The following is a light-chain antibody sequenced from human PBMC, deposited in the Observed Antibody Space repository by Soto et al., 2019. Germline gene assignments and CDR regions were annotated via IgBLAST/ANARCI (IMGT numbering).Light chain of an antibody. CDR3: QQYDSFSKT. CDR2: DAS. V-gene: IGKV1-5*01. Sequence: DIQMTQSPSTLSASVGDRVTITCRASQSIRSWLAWYQQKPGKAPQLLIYDASNLESGVPSRFSGSGSGTEFTLTISSLQPDDFAIYYCQQYDSFSKTFGRGTKVDIK. CDR1: QSIRSW. J-gene: IGKJ1*01.